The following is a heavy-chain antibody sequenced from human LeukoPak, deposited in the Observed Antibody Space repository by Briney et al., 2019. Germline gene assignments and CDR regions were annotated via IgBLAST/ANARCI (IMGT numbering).Heavy chain of an antibody. V-gene: IGHV3-30*18. D-gene: IGHD3-10*01. J-gene: IGHJ6*02. CDR1: GFTFSSYG. CDR2: ISYDGSNK. CDR3: AKDARGYYYGSGSYTRGYYGMDV. Sequence: GRSLRLSCAASGFTFSSYGMHWVRQAPGKGLEWVAVISYDGSNKYYADSVKGRFTISRDNSKNTLYLQMNSLRAEDTAVYYCAKDARGYYYGSGSYTRGYYGMDVWGQGTTVTVSS.